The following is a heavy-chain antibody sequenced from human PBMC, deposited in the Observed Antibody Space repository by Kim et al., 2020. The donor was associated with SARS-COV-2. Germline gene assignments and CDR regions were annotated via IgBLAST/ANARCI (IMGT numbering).Heavy chain of an antibody. J-gene: IGHJ6*03. CDR1: GFTFSSYW. Sequence: GGSLRLSCAASGFTFSSYWMHWVRQAPGKGLVWVSRINSDGSSTSYADSVKGRFTISRDNAKNPLYLQMNSLRAEDTAVYYCARGDILEWLLSYYYYYYMAVWGKGTTVTVSS. V-gene: IGHV3-74*01. CDR2: INSDGSST. CDR3: ARGDILEWLLSYYYYYYMAV. D-gene: IGHD3-3*01.